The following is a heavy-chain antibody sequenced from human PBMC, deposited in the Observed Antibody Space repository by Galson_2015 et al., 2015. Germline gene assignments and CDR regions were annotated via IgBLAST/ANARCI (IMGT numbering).Heavy chain of an antibody. D-gene: IGHD3-9*01. J-gene: IGHJ4*02. V-gene: IGHV1-46*01. CDR3: ARGGYYDQGDVSVDF. CDR2: INASGGST. CDR1: GYTFTSYY. Sequence: QSGAEVKKPGESLKISCKASGYTFTSYYMHWVRQAPGQGLEWMGIINASGGSTSYAQKFQGRVTMTRDTSTSTVYMELSSLRSEDTAVYYCARGGYYDQGDVSVDFWGQGTLVTVSS.